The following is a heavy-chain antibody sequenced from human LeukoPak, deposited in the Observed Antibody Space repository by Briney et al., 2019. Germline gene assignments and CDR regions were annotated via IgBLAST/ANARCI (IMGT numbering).Heavy chain of an antibody. Sequence: GGSLRFSCAASGFIFSNYAMYWVRQAPGKGLEWVSAISGRSNNTYYADSVKGRFTISRDSSKNTLYLQMNSLRADDTAVYYCAKWGDYDVLTGYYVSDFWGQGTLVTVSS. V-gene: IGHV3-23*01. J-gene: IGHJ4*02. CDR3: AKWGDYDVLTGYYVSDF. D-gene: IGHD3-9*01. CDR1: GFIFSNYA. CDR2: ISGRSNNT.